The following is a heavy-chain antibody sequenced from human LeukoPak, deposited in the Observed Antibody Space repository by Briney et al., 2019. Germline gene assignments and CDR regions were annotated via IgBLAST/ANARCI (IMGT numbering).Heavy chain of an antibody. J-gene: IGHJ4*02. Sequence: PGRSLRLSCAASGFTFSSYGMHWGRQAPGEGLEWGAVIWYAGSNKYYADSVKGRFTISRDNSKSTLYLQMNSLRAEDTAVYYCAKDRGYCSGGSCYFGYYFDYWGQGTLVTVSS. CDR2: IWYAGSNK. CDR3: AKDRGYCSGGSCYFGYYFDY. CDR1: GFTFSSYG. V-gene: IGHV3-33*06. D-gene: IGHD2-15*01.